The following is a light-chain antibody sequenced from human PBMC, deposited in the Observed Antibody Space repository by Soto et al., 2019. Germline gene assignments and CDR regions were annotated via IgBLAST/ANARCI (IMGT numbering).Light chain of an antibody. Sequence: EIVLTQSPATLSLSPGERATLSCRASQSVSSYLAWYQQKPGQAPRLLIYAASTRATGIPARFSGSGSGTEFTLTISSLQSEDFAVYYCQQYTEWPLTFGGGTKVDI. CDR3: QQYTEWPLT. J-gene: IGKJ4*01. CDR2: AAS. V-gene: IGKV3-15*01. CDR1: QSVSSY.